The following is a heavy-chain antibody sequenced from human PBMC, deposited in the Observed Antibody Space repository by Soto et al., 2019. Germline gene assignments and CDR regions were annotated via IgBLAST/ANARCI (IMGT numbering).Heavy chain of an antibody. CDR1: GGSISSYY. CDR3: ARVESSSWYRGPFDY. Sequence: QVQLQESGPGLVKPSETLSLTCTVSGGSISSYYWSWIRQPPGKGLEWTGYIYYSGSTNYNPSLKSRVTIXXDXSXXQFSLKLSSVTAADTAVYYCARVESSSWYRGPFDYWGQGTLVTVSS. V-gene: IGHV4-59*01. D-gene: IGHD6-13*01. J-gene: IGHJ4*02. CDR2: IYYSGST.